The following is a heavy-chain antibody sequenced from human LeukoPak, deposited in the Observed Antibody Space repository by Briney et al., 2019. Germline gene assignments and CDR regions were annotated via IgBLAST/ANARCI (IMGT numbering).Heavy chain of an antibody. CDR2: TKHDGSER. D-gene: IGHD2-21*02. CDR1: GFTFTSHW. J-gene: IGHJ4*02. Sequence: GGSLKLSGVASGFTFTSHWITWVRQAPGKGLEWVANTKHDGSERYCVDSVKGRFSISRDNVKNSLFLQMDSLRAEDTAVYYCARGGLYGDYYFDCCGQATLVSVTS. CDR3: ARGGLYGDYYFDC. V-gene: IGHV3-7*04.